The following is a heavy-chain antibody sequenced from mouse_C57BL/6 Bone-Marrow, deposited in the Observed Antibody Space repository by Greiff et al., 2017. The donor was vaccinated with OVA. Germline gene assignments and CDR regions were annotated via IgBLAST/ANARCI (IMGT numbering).Heavy chain of an antibody. CDR3: AERYYGSSLYFDY. CDR2: IHPNSGST. CDR1: GYTFTSYW. D-gene: IGHD1-1*01. J-gene: IGHJ2*01. V-gene: IGHV1-64*01. Sequence: QVQLQQPGAELVKPGASVKLSCKASGYTFTSYWMHWVKQRPGQGIEWIGMIHPNSGSTNYNEKFKSKATLTVDKSSSTAYMQLSSLTSEDSAVYYCAERYYGSSLYFDYWGQGTTLTVSS.